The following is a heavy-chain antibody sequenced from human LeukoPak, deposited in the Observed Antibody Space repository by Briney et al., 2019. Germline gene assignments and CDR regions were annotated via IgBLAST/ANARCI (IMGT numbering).Heavy chain of an antibody. CDR3: ARGQAPYSWFGEHDAFDI. V-gene: IGHV3-30*03. D-gene: IGHD3-10*01. Sequence: GRSLRLSCAASGFTFSSYGMHWVRQAPGKGLEWVAVISYDGSNKYYADSVKGRFTVSRDNSKNTLYLQMNSLRAEDTAVYYCARGQAPYSWFGEHDAFDIWGQGTMVTVSS. CDR2: ISYDGSNK. CDR1: GFTFSSYG. J-gene: IGHJ3*02.